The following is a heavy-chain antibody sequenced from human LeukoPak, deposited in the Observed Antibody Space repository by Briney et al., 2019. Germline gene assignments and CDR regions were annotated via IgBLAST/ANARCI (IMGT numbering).Heavy chain of an antibody. CDR2: IYPGDSDA. D-gene: IGHD1-26*01. V-gene: IGHV5-51*01. CDR1: GYSFTNYW. J-gene: IGHJ3*02. CDR3: ARGPGDLLKNDAFDI. Sequence: GESLKISCKGSGYSFTNYWIGWVRQMPGKGLKWMGIIYPGDSDARYSPSFQGQVTISADKSISTAYLQWSRLKASDTAMYYCARGPGDLLKNDAFDIWGQGTMVTVSS.